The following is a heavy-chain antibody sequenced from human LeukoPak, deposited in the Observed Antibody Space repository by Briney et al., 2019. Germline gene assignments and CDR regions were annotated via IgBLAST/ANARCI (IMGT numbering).Heavy chain of an antibody. CDR1: GGSISSYY. Sequence: SETLSLTCTVSGGSISSYYWSWIRQPPGKGLEWIGYIYYSGGTNYNPSLTSRVTISVDTSKNQFSLKLSSVTAADTALYYCARSIAAPGRWFDSWGQGTLVTVSS. CDR3: ARSIAAPGRWFDS. D-gene: IGHD6-13*01. J-gene: IGHJ5*01. V-gene: IGHV4-59*08. CDR2: IYYSGGT.